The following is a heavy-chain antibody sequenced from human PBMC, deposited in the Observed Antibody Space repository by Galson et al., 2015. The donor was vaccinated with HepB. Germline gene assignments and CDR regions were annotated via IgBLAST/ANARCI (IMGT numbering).Heavy chain of an antibody. Sequence: CAISGDSVSSNSAAWNWIRQSPSRGLEWLGRTYYRSRWYPDYAVSVKSRITINPDTSKNQFSLQLNSVTPEGTAVYYCARALNYYDSSGYYYQYYYYMDVWGKGTTVTVSS. CDR3: ARALNYYDSSGYYYQYYYYMDV. V-gene: IGHV6-1*01. CDR2: TYYRSRWYP. CDR1: GDSVSSNSAA. D-gene: IGHD3-22*01. J-gene: IGHJ6*03.